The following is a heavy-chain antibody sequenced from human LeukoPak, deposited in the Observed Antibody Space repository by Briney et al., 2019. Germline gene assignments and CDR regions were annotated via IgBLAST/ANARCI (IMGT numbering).Heavy chain of an antibody. D-gene: IGHD3-16*01. Sequence: SETLSLTCTVSGASISSYYWSWIWQPPGKGLEWIGYIYGRGSTNYNPSLKSRITISLDTSKNQFSLKLNSVTAADTAVYYCAREDVWGNKTPKGHFGYWGQGVLVTVSS. CDR1: GASISSYY. CDR2: IYGRGST. CDR3: AREDVWGNKTPKGHFGY. V-gene: IGHV4-59*01. J-gene: IGHJ4*02.